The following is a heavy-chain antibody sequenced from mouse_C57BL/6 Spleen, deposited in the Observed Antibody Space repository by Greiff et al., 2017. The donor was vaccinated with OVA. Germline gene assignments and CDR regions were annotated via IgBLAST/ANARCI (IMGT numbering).Heavy chain of an antibody. CDR2: IDPSDSYT. V-gene: IGHV1-59*01. D-gene: IGHD4-1*01. Sequence: QVQLQQPGAELVRPGTSVKLSCKASGYTFTSYWMHWVKQRPGQGLEWIGVIDPSDSYTNYNQKFKGKATLTVDTSSSTAYMQLSSLTSEDSAVYYCARNWDEGYAMDYWGQGTSVTGSS. CDR3: ARNWDEGYAMDY. J-gene: IGHJ4*01. CDR1: GYTFTSYW.